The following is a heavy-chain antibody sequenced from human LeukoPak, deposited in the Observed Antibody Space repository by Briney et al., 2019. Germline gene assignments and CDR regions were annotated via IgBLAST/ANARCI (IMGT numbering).Heavy chain of an antibody. CDR2: ISGSGGST. CDR3: AKERLAYCGGDCYPDAFDI. Sequence: GGSLRLSCAASGFTFSSYAMSWVRQAPGKGLEWVSAISGSGGSTYYADSVKGRFTISRDNSKNTLYLQMNSLRAEDTAVYYCAKERLAYCGGDCYPDAFDIWGQGTMVTVSS. V-gene: IGHV3-23*01. CDR1: GFTFSSYA. J-gene: IGHJ3*02. D-gene: IGHD2-21*02.